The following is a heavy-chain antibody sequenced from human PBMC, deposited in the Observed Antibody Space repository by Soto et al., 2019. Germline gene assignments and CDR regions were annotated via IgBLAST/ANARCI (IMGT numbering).Heavy chain of an antibody. CDR1: GGTFSSYS. J-gene: IGHJ4*02. D-gene: IGHD2-15*01. Sequence: QVQLVQSGAEVKKPGSSVKVSCKASGGTFSSYSISWVRQAPGQGLEWMGRIIPIVGIANYAQKFQGRVTIIAEKSTSTAYMELSSLRSEDTAVYYCARVGYCSGGSCDHIVNWGQGTLVTVSS. CDR3: ARVGYCSGGSCDHIVN. V-gene: IGHV1-69*02. CDR2: IIPIVGIA.